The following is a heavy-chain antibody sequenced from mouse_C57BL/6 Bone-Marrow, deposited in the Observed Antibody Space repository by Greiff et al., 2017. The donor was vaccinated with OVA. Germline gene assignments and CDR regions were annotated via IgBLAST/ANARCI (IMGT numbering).Heavy chain of an antibody. V-gene: IGHV7-1*01. CDR3: ARDASAYWYFDV. D-gene: IGHD6-1*01. J-gene: IGHJ1*03. CDR2: SRNKANDYTT. Sequence: EVQVVESGGGLVQSGRSLRLSCATSGFTFSDFYMEWVRQAPGKGLEWIAASRNKANDYTTEYSASVKGRFIVSRDTSQSILYLQMNALRAEDTAIYYCARDASAYWYFDVWGTGTTVTVSS. CDR1: GFTFSDFY.